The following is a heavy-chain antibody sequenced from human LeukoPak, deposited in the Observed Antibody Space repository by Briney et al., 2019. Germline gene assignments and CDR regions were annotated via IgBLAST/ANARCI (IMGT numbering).Heavy chain of an antibody. V-gene: IGHV3-11*01. CDR3: ARRLTPAYYYGMDV. Sequence: GGSLRLSCAASGFTFSDYYMSWIRQAPGKGLEWVSYISSSGSTIYYADSVKGRFTISRDNAKNSLYLQMNSLRAEDTAVYYCARRLTPAYYYGMDVWGQGTTVTVSS. D-gene: IGHD2-21*02. CDR1: GFTFSDYY. J-gene: IGHJ6*02. CDR2: ISSSGSTI.